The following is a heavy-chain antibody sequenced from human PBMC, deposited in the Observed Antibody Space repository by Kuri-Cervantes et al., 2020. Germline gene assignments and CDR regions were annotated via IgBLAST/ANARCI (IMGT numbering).Heavy chain of an antibody. J-gene: IGHJ4*02. Sequence: SETLSLTCTVSGGSISSYYWSWIRQPPGKGLEWIGYIYYSGSTNYNPSLKSRVTISVDTSKNQFSLKLSSVTAADTAVYYCARHGAVMTYGGLDYWGQGTLVTVSS. CDR3: ARHGAVMTYGGLDY. CDR2: IYYSGST. CDR1: GGSISSYY. D-gene: IGHD3-16*01. V-gene: IGHV4-59*08.